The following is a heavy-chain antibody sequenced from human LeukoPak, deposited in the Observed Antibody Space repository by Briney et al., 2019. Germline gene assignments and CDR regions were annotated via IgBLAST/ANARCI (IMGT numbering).Heavy chain of an antibody. D-gene: IGHD1-26*01. CDR1: GYTFTSYG. V-gene: IGHV1-18*01. J-gene: IGHJ5*02. CDR3: ARDWAPLSGNYYDAWFDP. Sequence: PSVKVSCKASGYTFTSYGISWVRQAPGQGLEWMGWISADNGNTKYAQKLQGRVTMTTDTSTSTAYMELRSLRSDDTAVYYCARDWAPLSGNYYDAWFDPWGQGTLVTVSS. CDR2: ISADNGNT.